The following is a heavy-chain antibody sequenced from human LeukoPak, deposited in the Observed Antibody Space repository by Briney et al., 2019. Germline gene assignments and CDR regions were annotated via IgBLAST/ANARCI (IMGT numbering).Heavy chain of an antibody. CDR1: GSSLSIYY. J-gene: IGHJ6*03. D-gene: IGHD2-21*01. V-gene: IGHV4-59*01. Sequence: SETLSLTCTVSGSSLSIYYWNWIRQSPEKGLEWIGNIYYSGNTRYNPSLKSRVTMSVATTKNQFSLKLTSVTAADTAVYYCARGGEGLYYYMDVWGKGTTVIISS. CDR3: ARGGEGLYYYMDV. CDR2: IYYSGNT.